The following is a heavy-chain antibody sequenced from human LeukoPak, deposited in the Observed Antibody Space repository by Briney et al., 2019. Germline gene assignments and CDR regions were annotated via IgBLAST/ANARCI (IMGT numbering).Heavy chain of an antibody. V-gene: IGHV5-51*01. CDR3: ARRRKRYYDSSGPDYYFDY. D-gene: IGHD3-22*01. J-gene: IGHJ4*02. Sequence: GESLKISCKASTHSFTDYWIGWVRQMPGKGLEWMGIVYPAGSQTIYSPSFQGQVTISVDKSTRTAYLQWSSLKASDTAMYYCARRRKRYYDSSGPDYYFDYWGQGTLVTVSS. CDR2: VYPAGSQT. CDR1: THSFTDYW.